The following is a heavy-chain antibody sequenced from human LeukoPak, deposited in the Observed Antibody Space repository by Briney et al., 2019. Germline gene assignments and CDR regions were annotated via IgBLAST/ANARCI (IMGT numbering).Heavy chain of an antibody. V-gene: IGHV3-74*01. J-gene: IGHJ3*02. CDR1: GFTFSSYW. CDR3: ARVVEFLEWLLRTDDAFDI. D-gene: IGHD3-3*01. Sequence: PGGSLRLSCAASGFTFSSYWMHWVRQAPGKGLVWVSRINSDGSSTSYADSVKGRFTISRDNAKNTLYLQMNSLRAEDTAVYYCARVVEFLEWLLRTDDAFDIWGQGTMVTVSS. CDR2: INSDGSST.